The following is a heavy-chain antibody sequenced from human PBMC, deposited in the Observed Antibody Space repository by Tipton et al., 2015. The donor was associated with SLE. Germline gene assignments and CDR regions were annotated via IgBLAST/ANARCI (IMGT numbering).Heavy chain of an antibody. V-gene: IGHV3-48*03. CDR1: GFTFSTYE. D-gene: IGHD3-3*01. J-gene: IGHJ4*02. CDR2: ISSSGSTI. Sequence: GSLRLSCAASGFTFSTYEMSWVRQAPGKGLEWVSYISSSGSTIYYADSVKGRFTISRDNAKNSLYLQMNSLRAEDTAVYYCARRITEYFDYWGQGTLVTVSS. CDR3: ARRITEYFDY.